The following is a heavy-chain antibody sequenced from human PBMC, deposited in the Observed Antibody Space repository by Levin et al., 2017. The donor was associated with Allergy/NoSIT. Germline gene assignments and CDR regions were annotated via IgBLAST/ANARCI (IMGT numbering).Heavy chain of an antibody. CDR1: GYTFSNFG. CDR3: ARGIYCTNGVCYYDY. D-gene: IGHD2-8*01. V-gene: IGHV1-18*01. J-gene: IGHJ4*02. Sequence: ASVKVSCKASGYTFSNFGITWVRQAPGQGLEWMGAISGYNGNTNYAQKLQGRVTTTTDTSTSTAYMELRSLRSDDTAVYYCARGIYCTNGVCYYDYGGQGTLVTVSS. CDR2: ISGYNGNT.